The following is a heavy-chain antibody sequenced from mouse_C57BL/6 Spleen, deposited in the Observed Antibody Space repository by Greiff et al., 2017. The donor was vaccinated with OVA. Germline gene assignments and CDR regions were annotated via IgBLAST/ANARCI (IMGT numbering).Heavy chain of an antibody. D-gene: IGHD2-5*01. CDR3: ARSSNYPWFAY. J-gene: IGHJ3*01. Sequence: QVQLKESGPELVKPGASVKISCKASGYAFSSSWMNWVKQRPGKGLEWIGRIYPGDGDTNYNGKFKGKATLTADKSSSTAYMQLSSLTSEDSAVYFCARSSNYPWFAYWGQGTLVTVSA. V-gene: IGHV1-82*01. CDR1: GYAFSSSW. CDR2: IYPGDGDT.